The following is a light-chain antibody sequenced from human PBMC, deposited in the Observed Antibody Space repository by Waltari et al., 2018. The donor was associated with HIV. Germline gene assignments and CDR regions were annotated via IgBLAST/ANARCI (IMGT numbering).Light chain of an antibody. CDR3: SSYTSSSTLV. CDR1: SSDVGGYNF. J-gene: IGLJ2*01. Sequence: QSALTQPASVSGSPGQSITISCTGTSSDVGGYNFVSWFQHHPGKAPKVMIYEVMNRPSGVSIPFSGSKSGNTAALTISVLQAEDEADYYCSSYTSSSTLVFGGGTKLTVL. CDR2: EVM. V-gene: IGLV2-14*01.